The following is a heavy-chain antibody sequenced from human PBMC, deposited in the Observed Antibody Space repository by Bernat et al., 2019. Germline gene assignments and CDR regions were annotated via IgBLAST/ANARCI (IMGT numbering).Heavy chain of an antibody. CDR2: IYYSGTT. V-gene: IGHV4-39*01. Sequence: QLHLQESGPGLVKPSETLSLNCTVSGSSISSNNYYWGWIRQPPGKGLEWIGTIYYSGTTYYNPSLRSRVTLSLDTSKNQFSLKMSCVTAADTAVYYCARRVVVYFDYWGQGALVTVSS. CDR1: GSSISSNNYY. CDR3: ARRVVVYFDY. D-gene: IGHD2-15*01. J-gene: IGHJ4*02.